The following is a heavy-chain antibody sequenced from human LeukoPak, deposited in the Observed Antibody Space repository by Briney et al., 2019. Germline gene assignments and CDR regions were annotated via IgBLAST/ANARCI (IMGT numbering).Heavy chain of an antibody. D-gene: IGHD6-13*01. J-gene: IGHJ5*02. CDR1: GFSLSTSGVG. CDR3: AHRRLAGTAAYNWFDP. CDR2: IYWDDDK. Sequence: SGPTLVKPTQTLTLTCTFSGFSLSTSGVGVGWIRQPPVKALEWLALIYWDDDKRYSPSLKSRLTITKDTSKNQVVLTMTNMDPVDTATYYCAHRRLAGTAAYNWFDPWGQGTLVTVSS. V-gene: IGHV2-5*02.